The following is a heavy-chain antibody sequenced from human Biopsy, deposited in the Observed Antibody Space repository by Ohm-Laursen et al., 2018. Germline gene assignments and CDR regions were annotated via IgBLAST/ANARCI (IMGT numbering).Heavy chain of an antibody. J-gene: IGHJ4*02. Sequence: SLRLSCSASGFTFGDAWMSWIRQAPGKGLEWLAVIWYDGSNKYYGDSVQGRFTISRDNSKNTVYLQMNSLRAEDTAIYYCARDSTINTVTTADYWGQGTLVTVSS. CDR1: GFTFGDAW. CDR2: IWYDGSNK. V-gene: IGHV3-33*01. D-gene: IGHD4-11*01. CDR3: ARDSTINTVTTADY.